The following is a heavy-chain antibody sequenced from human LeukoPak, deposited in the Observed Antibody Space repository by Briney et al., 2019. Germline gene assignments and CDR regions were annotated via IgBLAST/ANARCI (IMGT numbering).Heavy chain of an antibody. D-gene: IGHD6-13*01. Sequence: GSVKVSCKASGYTFTGYYMHWVRQAPGQGLEWMGWINPNSGGTNYAQKFQGRVTMTRDTSISTAYMELSRLRSDDTAVYYCARELVAAAGKVGDYYYYYMDVWGKGTTVTVSS. CDR1: GYTFTGYY. CDR2: INPNSGGT. J-gene: IGHJ6*03. V-gene: IGHV1-2*02. CDR3: ARELVAAAGKVGDYYYYYMDV.